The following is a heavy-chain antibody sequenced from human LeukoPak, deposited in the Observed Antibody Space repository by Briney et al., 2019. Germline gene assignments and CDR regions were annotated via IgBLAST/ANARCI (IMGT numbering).Heavy chain of an antibody. CDR1: GYTFTSYY. D-gene: IGHD2-15*01. CDR2: INPSGGST. CDR3: ARIPSHCSGGSCYSD. V-gene: IGHV1-46*01. Sequence: ASVKVSCKASGYTFTSYYMHWVQQAPGQGLEWMGIINPSGGSTSYAQKFQGRVTMTRDTSTSTVYMELSSLRSEDTAVYYCARIPSHCSGGSCYSDWGQGTLVTVSS. J-gene: IGHJ4*02.